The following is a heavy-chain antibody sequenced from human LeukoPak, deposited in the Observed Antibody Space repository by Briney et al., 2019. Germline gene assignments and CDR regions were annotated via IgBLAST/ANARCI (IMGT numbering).Heavy chain of an antibody. Sequence: SQTLSLTCTVSGGSISSGNYYWSWIRQPAGKGLEWIGRIYTSGSTTYDPSLKSRVTISADTSKNQVSLKLSSVTAADTAMYYCASESDLSNYDRTDYWGQGTLVTVSS. CDR3: ASESDLSNYDRTDY. J-gene: IGHJ4*02. D-gene: IGHD4/OR15-4a*01. V-gene: IGHV4-61*02. CDR1: GGSISSGNYY. CDR2: IYTSGST.